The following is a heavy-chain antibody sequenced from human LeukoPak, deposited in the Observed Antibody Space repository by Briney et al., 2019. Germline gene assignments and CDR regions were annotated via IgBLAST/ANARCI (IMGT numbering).Heavy chain of an antibody. D-gene: IGHD2-21*01. Sequence: SETLSLTCTVSGFSMSAYQWGWVRPSPEKGLEWIGCINTKGETSYNPSLKSRVTTSVDTSKSQFSLRLTSVTAADTAVYYCATSNDAKIAPFDHWGQGAPVTVSS. V-gene: IGHV4-4*09. J-gene: IGHJ4*02. CDR2: INTKGET. CDR3: ATSNDAKIAPFDH. CDR1: GFSMSAYQ.